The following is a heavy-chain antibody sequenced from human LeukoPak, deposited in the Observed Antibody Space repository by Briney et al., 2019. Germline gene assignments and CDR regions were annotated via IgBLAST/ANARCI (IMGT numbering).Heavy chain of an antibody. V-gene: IGHV4-59*12. Sequence: PSETLSLTCTVSGGSISSYYWSWIRQPPGKGLEWIGYIYYSGSTNYNPSLKSRVTISVDTSKNQFSLKLSSVTAADTAVYYCARAGYSSSWYRRFDPWGQGTLVTVSS. J-gene: IGHJ5*02. CDR2: IYYSGST. D-gene: IGHD6-13*01. CDR3: ARAGYSSSWYRRFDP. CDR1: GGSISSYY.